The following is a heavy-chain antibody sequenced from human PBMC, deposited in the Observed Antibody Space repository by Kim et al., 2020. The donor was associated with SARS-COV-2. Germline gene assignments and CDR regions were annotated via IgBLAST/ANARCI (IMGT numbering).Heavy chain of an antibody. CDR1: GFSIGSEW. V-gene: IGHV3-7*05. Sequence: GGSLILSCAASGFSIGSEWMSWVRQAPGKGPEWVANINRDGSVRNYGESVRGRFSISRDDAENSLYLQMNSLRAEDTAVYYCAREPSAESSWGQGTLVIVSS. CDR3: AREPSAESS. CDR2: INRDGSVR. J-gene: IGHJ4*02.